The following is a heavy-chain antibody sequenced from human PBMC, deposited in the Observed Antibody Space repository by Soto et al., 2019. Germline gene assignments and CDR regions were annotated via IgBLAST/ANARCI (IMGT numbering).Heavy chain of an antibody. Sequence: HGESLKISCKGSGYSFSNYWIAWVRQMPGQGLEWMGIIYPGDSDTTYNPSVQGHVTISVDESINTAYLQWASLEASDTAMYYCARQKLWMATINNDAFDIWGQGTMVTVSS. J-gene: IGHJ3*02. CDR2: IYPGDSDT. V-gene: IGHV5-51*01. CDR1: GYSFSNYW. D-gene: IGHD2-21*01. CDR3: ARQKLWMATINNDAFDI.